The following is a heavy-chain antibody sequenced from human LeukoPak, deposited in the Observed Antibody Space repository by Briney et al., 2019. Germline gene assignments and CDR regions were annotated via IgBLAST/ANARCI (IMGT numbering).Heavy chain of an antibody. CDR1: GGTFSSYA. CDR3: ARDSVWGSYRYDY. D-gene: IGHD3-16*02. J-gene: IGHJ4*02. V-gene: IGHV1-69*05. CDR2: IIPIFGTA. Sequence: SVNVSCKASGGTFSSYAISWVRQAPGQGLEWMGGIIPIFGTANYAQKFQGRVTITTDESTSTAYMELSSLRSEDTAVYYCARDSVWGSYRYDYWGQGTLVTVSS.